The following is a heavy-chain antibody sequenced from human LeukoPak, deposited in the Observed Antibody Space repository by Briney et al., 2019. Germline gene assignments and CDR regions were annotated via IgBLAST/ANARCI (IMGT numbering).Heavy chain of an antibody. V-gene: IGHV3-21*01. CDR2: ISSSSSYI. CDR1: GFTFSSYS. Sequence: GGSLRLSCAASGFTFSSYSMNWVRQAPGKGLEWVSSISSSSSYIYYADSVKGRFTISRDNAKNSLYLQMNSLRAEDTAVYYCARDLPRLGYCSGGSCRETQFDCWGQGTLVTVSS. J-gene: IGHJ4*02. D-gene: IGHD2-15*01. CDR3: ARDLPRLGYCSGGSCRETQFDC.